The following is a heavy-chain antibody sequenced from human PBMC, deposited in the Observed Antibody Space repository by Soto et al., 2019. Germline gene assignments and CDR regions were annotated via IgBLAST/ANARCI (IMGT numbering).Heavy chain of an antibody. CDR3: TKGVLRFLEWLPRDYFDY. V-gene: IGHV3-9*01. CDR1: GFTFDEYG. CDR2: ISWNSGSI. D-gene: IGHD3-3*01. Sequence: EVQLVESGGGLEQPGRSLRLSCAASGFTFDEYGMRWVRQAPGKGLEWVSGISWNSGSIRYADSVKGRFTISRDNAKNSLYLQMNSLRTEDTALYYCTKGVLRFLEWLPRDYFDYWGQGTLVTVSS. J-gene: IGHJ4*02.